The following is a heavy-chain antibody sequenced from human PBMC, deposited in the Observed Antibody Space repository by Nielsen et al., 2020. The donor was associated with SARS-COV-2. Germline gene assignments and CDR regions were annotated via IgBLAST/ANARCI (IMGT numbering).Heavy chain of an antibody. CDR2: ISSTGVYT. D-gene: IGHD6-6*01. CDR1: GFTFSDYY. Sequence: GGSLRLSCAASGFTFSDYYMSWIRQAPGKGLEWVSDISSTGVYTNYADSVKGRFTISRDNAKKSLYLQLNSLRAEDTAVYYRGSFGYSSTSMGPGDYLYRKDGLGQGT. V-gene: IGHV3-11*03. CDR3: GSFGYSSTSMGPGDYLYRKDG. J-gene: IGHJ6*02.